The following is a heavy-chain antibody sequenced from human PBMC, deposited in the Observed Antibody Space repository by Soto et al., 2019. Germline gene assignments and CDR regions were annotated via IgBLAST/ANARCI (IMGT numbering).Heavy chain of an antibody. Sequence: PSETLSLTRTVSSGSISSSSYYWGWIRQPPGKGLEWIGTIYYSGTTNYNPSLKSRVTISVDTSQYQFSLKLNSLTAADTAVYYCASLLGIKFDYWGQGALVTVSS. V-gene: IGHV4-39*01. CDR3: ASLLGIKFDY. CDR1: SGSISSSSYY. D-gene: IGHD3-10*01. J-gene: IGHJ4*02. CDR2: IYYSGTT.